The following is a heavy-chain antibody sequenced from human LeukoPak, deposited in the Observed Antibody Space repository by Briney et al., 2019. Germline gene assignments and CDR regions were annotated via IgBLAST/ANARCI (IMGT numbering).Heavy chain of an antibody. Sequence: GGSLRLSCAAPGFTFSDSYMSWIRQAPGQGLEWVSYMSSRGSTIYYADSVKGRFTIYRDNAKNSLYLQMNSLRAEDTAVYYCARRPAFDYWGQGTLVTVSS. CDR2: MSSRGSTI. V-gene: IGHV3-11*04. J-gene: IGHJ4*02. CDR1: GFTFSDSY. D-gene: IGHD2-2*01. CDR3: ARRPAFDY.